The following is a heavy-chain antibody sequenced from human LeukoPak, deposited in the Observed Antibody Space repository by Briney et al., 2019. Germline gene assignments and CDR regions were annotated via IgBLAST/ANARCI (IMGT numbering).Heavy chain of an antibody. Sequence: PSETLSLTCTVTGGSISSSSYYWAWIRQPPGKGLEWIGSIHYSGSTYYNPSLQSRVTISIDTSKNQFSLKLRFVTAADTAVYYCARVRCSGGSCPYYYYYYYMDVWGKGTTVTVSS. D-gene: IGHD2-15*01. CDR1: GGSISSSSYY. CDR3: ARVRCSGGSCPYYYYYYYMDV. CDR2: IHYSGST. J-gene: IGHJ6*03. V-gene: IGHV4-39*07.